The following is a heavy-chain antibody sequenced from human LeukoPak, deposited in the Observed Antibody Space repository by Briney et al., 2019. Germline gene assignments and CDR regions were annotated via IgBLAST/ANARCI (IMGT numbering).Heavy chain of an antibody. Sequence: MTSETLSLTCTVSGGSISSYYWSWIRQPPGKGLEWIGYIYYSGSTNYNPSLKSRVTISVDTSKNQFSLKLSSVTAADTAVYYCARHLKYGSGSYWYFDYWGQGTLVTVSS. D-gene: IGHD3-10*01. CDR2: IYYSGST. CDR3: ARHLKYGSGSYWYFDY. CDR1: GGSISSYY. V-gene: IGHV4-59*08. J-gene: IGHJ4*02.